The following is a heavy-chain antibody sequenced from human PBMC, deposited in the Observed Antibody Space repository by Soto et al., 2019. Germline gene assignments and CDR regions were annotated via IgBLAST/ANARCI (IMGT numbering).Heavy chain of an antibody. CDR1: GDSVSSNSAA. CDR3: ARVETAGIAAAGSPDYYYYYGMDV. Sequence: PSQTLSLTCATSGDSVSSNSAAWNWIRQSPSRGLEWLGRTYYRSKWYNDYAVSVKSRITINPDTSKNQFSLQLNSVTPEDTAVYYCARVETAGIAAAGSPDYYYYYGMDVWGQGTTVTSP. J-gene: IGHJ6*02. V-gene: IGHV6-1*01. D-gene: IGHD6-13*01. CDR2: TYYRSKWYN.